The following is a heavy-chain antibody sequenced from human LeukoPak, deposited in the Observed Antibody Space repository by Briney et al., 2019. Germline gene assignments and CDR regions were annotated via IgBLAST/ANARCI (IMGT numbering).Heavy chain of an antibody. V-gene: IGHV3-7*03. J-gene: IGHJ4*02. CDR3: AKGAYSSSWYEFGY. D-gene: IGHD6-13*01. Sequence: PGGSLRLSCAASGFTFSSYWMSWVRQAPGKGLEWVANIKQDGSEKYYVDSVKGRFTISRDNAKNSLYLQMNSLRAEDTAVYYCAKGAYSSSWYEFGYWGQGTLVTVSS. CDR2: IKQDGSEK. CDR1: GFTFSSYW.